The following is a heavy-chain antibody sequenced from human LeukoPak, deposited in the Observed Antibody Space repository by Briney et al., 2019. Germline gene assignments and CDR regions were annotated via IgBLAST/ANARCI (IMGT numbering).Heavy chain of an antibody. CDR1: GGSFSGYY. CDR3: ARGGKGITMVRGVKNGMDV. J-gene: IGHJ6*02. CDR2: INHSGST. D-gene: IGHD3-10*01. V-gene: IGHV4-34*01. Sequence: PSETLSLTCAVYGGSFSGYYWSWIRQPPGKGLEWIGEINHSGSTNYNPSLKSRVTISVDTSKNRFSLKLSSVTAADTAVYYCARGGKGITMVRGVKNGMDVWGQGTTVTVSS.